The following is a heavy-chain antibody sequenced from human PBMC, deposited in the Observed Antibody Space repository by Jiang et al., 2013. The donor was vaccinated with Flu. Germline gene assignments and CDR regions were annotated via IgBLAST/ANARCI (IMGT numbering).Heavy chain of an antibody. CDR1: GGSISSYY. CDR3: ARSKGEVVVLY. J-gene: IGHJ4*02. V-gene: IGHV4-59*01. CDR2: IYYSGST. D-gene: IGHD3-22*01. Sequence: LLKPSETLSLTCTVSGGSISSYYWSWIRQPPGKGLEWIGYIYYSGSTNYNPSLKSRVTISVDTSKNQFSLKLSSVTAADTAVYYCARSKGEVVVLYWGQGTLVTVSS.